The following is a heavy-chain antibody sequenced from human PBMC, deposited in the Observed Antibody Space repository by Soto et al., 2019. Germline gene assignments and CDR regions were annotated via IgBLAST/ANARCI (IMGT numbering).Heavy chain of an antibody. CDR1: GYSFTSYW. Sequence: PGESLKISCKGSGYSFTSYWIGWVRQMPGKGLEWMGIIYPGDSDTRYGPSFQGQVTISADKSISTAYLQWSSLKASDTAMYYCARVRPSYDSSGPFDYWGQGTLVTVSS. V-gene: IGHV5-51*01. CDR2: IYPGDSDT. D-gene: IGHD3-22*01. CDR3: ARVRPSYDSSGPFDY. J-gene: IGHJ4*02.